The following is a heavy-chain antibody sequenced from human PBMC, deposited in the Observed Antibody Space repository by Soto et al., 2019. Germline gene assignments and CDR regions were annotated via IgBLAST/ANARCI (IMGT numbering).Heavy chain of an antibody. CDR2: ISSNGVST. D-gene: IGHD3-10*01. Sequence: GGSLRLSCAASGFTFSDYAMSWVRQAPGKGLQWVSGISSNGVSTYYADSVKGRFTISRDNSKNTLFLQMNSLRAEDMAVYYCARSVRSGSFPYYYYAMDVWGQGTTVTVSS. V-gene: IGHV3-23*01. J-gene: IGHJ6*02. CDR1: GFTFSDYA. CDR3: ARSVRSGSFPYYYYAMDV.